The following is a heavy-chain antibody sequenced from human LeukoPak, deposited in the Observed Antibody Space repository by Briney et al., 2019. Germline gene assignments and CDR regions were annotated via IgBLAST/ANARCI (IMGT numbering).Heavy chain of an antibody. Sequence: PGRSLRLSCAASGFTFSSHGMHWVRQAPGKGLEWVEVTSYDGSTKYYADSAKGRFNISRDNSKNTLYLQMNSLRVDDTAVYYCAKDATLFGDQYFDYWGQGTLVTVSS. J-gene: IGHJ4*02. CDR2: TSYDGSTK. CDR3: AKDATLFGDQYFDY. V-gene: IGHV3-30*18. CDR1: GFTFSSHG. D-gene: IGHD3-10*01.